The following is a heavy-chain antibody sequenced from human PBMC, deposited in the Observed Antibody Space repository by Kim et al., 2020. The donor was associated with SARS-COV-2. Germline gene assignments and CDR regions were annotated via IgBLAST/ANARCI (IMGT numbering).Heavy chain of an antibody. J-gene: IGHJ4*01. CDR3: ARFDDENGYYQYYFDF. D-gene: IGHD3-22*01. CDR1: GFTFTNYD. V-gene: IGHV3-23*01. Sequence: GGSLRLSCAASGFTFTNYDLSWVRQAPGKGLEWVSAISGSGRTTYSADSVKGRFAISRDDSKNTVYLQMNSLRDEDTAIYYCARFDDENGYYQYYFDFGGQGSPLTVS. CDR2: ISGSGRTT.